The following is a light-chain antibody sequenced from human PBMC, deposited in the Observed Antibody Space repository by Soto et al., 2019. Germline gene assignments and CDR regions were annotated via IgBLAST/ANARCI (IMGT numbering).Light chain of an antibody. V-gene: IGKV3-15*01. CDR3: QQHNNWPPRGT. CDR1: QSVSSN. CDR2: GAS. Sequence: EIVMTQSPATLSVSPGERATPSCRASQSVSSNLAWYQQKPGQAPRLLIYGASTRATGIPARFSGSGSGTEFTLTISSLQSEDFAVYYCQQHNNWPPRGTFGQGTKVEIK. J-gene: IGKJ1*01.